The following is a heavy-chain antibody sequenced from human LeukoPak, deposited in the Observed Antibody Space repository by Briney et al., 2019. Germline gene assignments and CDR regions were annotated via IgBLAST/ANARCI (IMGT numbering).Heavy chain of an antibody. V-gene: IGHV3-23*01. CDR1: GFTFSSYA. CDR2: ISGSGGST. J-gene: IGHJ4*02. Sequence: GGSLRLSCAASGFTFSSYAMSWVRQAPGKGLEWVSAISGSGGSTYYADSVKGRFTISRDNSENTLYLQMNSLRAEDTAVYYCVRITMVRGAFDYWGQGTLVTVSS. D-gene: IGHD3-10*01. CDR3: VRITMVRGAFDY.